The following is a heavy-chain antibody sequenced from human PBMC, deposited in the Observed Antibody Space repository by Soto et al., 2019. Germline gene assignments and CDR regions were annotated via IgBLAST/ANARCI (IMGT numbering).Heavy chain of an antibody. V-gene: IGHV4-59*01. D-gene: IGHD3-10*01. J-gene: IGHJ4*01. Sequence: SETLSLTCTVSGGSISSYYWSWIRQPPGKGLEWLGYSYSSGSTNYNPSLKSRVSISLDTSKNQFSLKLTSVTAADTAVYYCTRGSHFYYFDYWGHGTLVTVSS. CDR1: GGSISSYY. CDR3: TRGSHFYYFDY. CDR2: SYSSGST.